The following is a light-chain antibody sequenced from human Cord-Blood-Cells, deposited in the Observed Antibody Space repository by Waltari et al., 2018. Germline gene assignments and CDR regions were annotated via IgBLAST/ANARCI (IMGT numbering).Light chain of an antibody. V-gene: IGLV2-23*01. CDR2: EGS. CDR3: CSYAGSSTWV. J-gene: IGLJ3*02. Sequence: QSALTQPASVSGSPRQSITISCTGTSSDVGRHPLVSWYQQHPGKAPKLMIYEGSKRPSGVSNRFSGSKSGNTASLTISGLQAEDEADYYCCSYAGSSTWVFGGGTKLTVL. CDR1: SSDVGRHPL.